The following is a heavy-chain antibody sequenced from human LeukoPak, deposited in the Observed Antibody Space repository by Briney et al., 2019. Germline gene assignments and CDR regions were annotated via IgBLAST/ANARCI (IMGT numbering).Heavy chain of an antibody. CDR1: GFTFSTYA. V-gene: IGHV3-23*01. CDR2: ISSGGGST. CDR3: AKEAGNGWSYFDY. D-gene: IGHD6-19*01. Sequence: SGGSLRLSCAASGFTFSTYAMSWVRQAPGKGLEWVSGISSGGGSTFYADSVKGRFTISRDNSKNTVYLQMSSLRAEDTAVYHCAKEAGNGWSYFDYWGQGTLVTVSS. J-gene: IGHJ4*02.